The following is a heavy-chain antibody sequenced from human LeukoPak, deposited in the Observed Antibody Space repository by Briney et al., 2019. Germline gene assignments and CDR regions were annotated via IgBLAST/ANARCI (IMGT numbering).Heavy chain of an antibody. D-gene: IGHD1-26*01. CDR3: ARDRGRNVGAYYFDY. V-gene: IGHV1-18*01. Sequence: GASVKVSCKASGYTFVTYGISWVRQAPGQGLEWVGWISAYNGNTNYAQSVQGRVTMTRDTTTNTVNMELRSLRSDDTAVYYCARDRGRNVGAYYFDYWGQGTLVTVSS. CDR2: ISAYNGNT. CDR1: GYTFVTYG. J-gene: IGHJ4*02.